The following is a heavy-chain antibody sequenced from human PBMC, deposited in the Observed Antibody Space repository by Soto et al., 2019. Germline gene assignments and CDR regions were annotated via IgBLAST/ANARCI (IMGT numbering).Heavy chain of an antibody. CDR3: ARDSYYDFWSGYSGYYYGMDV. J-gene: IGHJ6*02. D-gene: IGHD3-3*01. Sequence: TSETLSLTCTVSGGSISSYYWSWIRQPPGKGLEWIGYIYYSGSTNYNPSLKSRVTISVDTSKNQFSLKLSSVTAADTAVYYYARDSYYDFWSGYSGYYYGMDVWGQGTTVTVSS. V-gene: IGHV4-59*01. CDR1: GGSISSYY. CDR2: IYYSGST.